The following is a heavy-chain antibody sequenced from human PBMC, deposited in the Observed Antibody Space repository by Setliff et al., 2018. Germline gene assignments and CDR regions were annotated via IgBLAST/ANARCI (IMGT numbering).Heavy chain of an antibody. D-gene: IGHD1-26*01. CDR3: TREHTPWVGASHHDC. Sequence: LRLSCVASGFTFKNYGMHWVRQAPGKGLEWVAVIWYDGNNKDHADSVKGRFTISRDNSKNTLYLQMDSLRVEDTAVYYCTREHTPWVGASHHDCWGQGTQVTVSS. CDR1: GFTFKNYG. CDR2: IWYDGNNK. J-gene: IGHJ4*02. V-gene: IGHV3-33*01.